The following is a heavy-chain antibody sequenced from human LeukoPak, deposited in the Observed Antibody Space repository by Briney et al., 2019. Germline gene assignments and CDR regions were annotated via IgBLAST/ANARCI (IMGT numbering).Heavy chain of an antibody. Sequence: TGGSLRLSCVVSGLTLSSYNMNWVRQAPGRGLEWVPFISSDSHDTHYAGSVKGRFTVSRDNAKNSLYLQMNSLRVEDTGIYYCATKNPGDNWGHGTLVTVSA. CDR3: ATKNPGDN. D-gene: IGHD2/OR15-2a*01. V-gene: IGHV3-48*01. CDR2: ISSDSHDT. J-gene: IGHJ4*01. CDR1: GLTLSSYN.